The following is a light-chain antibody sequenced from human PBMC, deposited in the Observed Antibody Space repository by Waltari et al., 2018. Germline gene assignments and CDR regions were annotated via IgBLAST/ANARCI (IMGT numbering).Light chain of an antibody. V-gene: IGLV6-57*04. CDR2: EDD. CDR1: SGSIADNY. Sequence: NFVLTQPHSVSESPGKTVTISCTRSSGSIADNYVQWYQQRPGGAPKILIYEDDQRPSGVPRLFSGSIDSSSNSASLSISGLKTEDEADYYCQSYASTDLVVFGGGTTLTVL. J-gene: IGLJ2*01. CDR3: QSYASTDLVV.